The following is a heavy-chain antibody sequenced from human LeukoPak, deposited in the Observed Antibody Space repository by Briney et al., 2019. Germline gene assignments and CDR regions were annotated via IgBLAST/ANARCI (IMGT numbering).Heavy chain of an antibody. V-gene: IGHV1-69*05. CDR3: ARAIMGMIASRYYFDY. D-gene: IGHD3-16*01. Sequence: VASVKVACRASGGTFSSYGISWVRQAPGQGLEWMGGIIPIFGTANYAQKFQGRVTINTDESKSKAYMWLSSPRSEDTAMYNCARAIMGMIASRYYFDYWGQGTLVTVSS. CDR2: IIPIFGTA. CDR1: GGTFSSYG. J-gene: IGHJ4*02.